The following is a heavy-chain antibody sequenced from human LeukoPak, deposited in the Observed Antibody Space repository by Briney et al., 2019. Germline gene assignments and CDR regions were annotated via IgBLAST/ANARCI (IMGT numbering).Heavy chain of an antibody. J-gene: IGHJ3*02. CDR1: GFTFDDYA. CDR3: ARASVYCSSTSCPGDAFDI. CDR2: ISWNSGSI. V-gene: IGHV3-9*01. Sequence: GGSLRLSCAASGFTFDDYAMHWVRQAPGKGLEWVSGISWNSGSIGYADSVKGRFTISRDNAKNSLYLQMNSLRAEDTALYYCARASVYCSSTSCPGDAFDIWGQGTMVTVSS. D-gene: IGHD2-2*01.